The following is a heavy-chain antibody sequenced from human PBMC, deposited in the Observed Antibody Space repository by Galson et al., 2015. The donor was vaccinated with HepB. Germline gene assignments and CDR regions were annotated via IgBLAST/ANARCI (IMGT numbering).Heavy chain of an antibody. J-gene: IGHJ6*02. D-gene: IGHD2-8*01. CDR3: AKDCTNAVDPRTGCGMDV. V-gene: IGHV3-30*18. CDR2: ISYDGSKK. Sequence: SLRLSCAASGFTFSSYGMHWVRQAPGKGLEWVAGISYDGSKKYYVDSVKGRFTISRDNSKDTLYLEMNSLRAEDTAVYYCAKDCTNAVDPRTGCGMDVWGQGTTVTVSS. CDR1: GFTFSSYG.